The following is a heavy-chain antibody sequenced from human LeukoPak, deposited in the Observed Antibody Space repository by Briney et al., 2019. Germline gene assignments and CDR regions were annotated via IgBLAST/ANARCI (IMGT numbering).Heavy chain of an antibody. D-gene: IGHD6-13*01. J-gene: IGHJ4*02. Sequence: QTGGSLRLSCAASGFTFSRHWMSWARQAPGNGLEWVAIIKQDGSEKFYEDSVKGRFTTSRDNTRNSLHLQMNSLRAEDTAVYYCTRDFVAAAVSDLWGQGTLVTVSS. CDR2: IKQDGSEK. CDR3: TRDFVAAAVSDL. V-gene: IGHV3-7*01. CDR1: GFTFSRHW.